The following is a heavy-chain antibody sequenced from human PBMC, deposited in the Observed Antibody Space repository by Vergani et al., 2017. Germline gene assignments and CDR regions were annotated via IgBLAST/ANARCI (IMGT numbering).Heavy chain of an antibody. D-gene: IGHD3-3*01. CDR1: GGTFSSYA. V-gene: IGHV1-69*04. CDR2: IIPILGIA. J-gene: IGHJ4*02. CDR3: ARVNRRFLGGGALDY. Sequence: QVQLVQSGAEVKKPGSSVKVSCKASGGTFSSYAISWVRQAPGQGLEWMGRIIPILGIANYAQKFQGRVTLTAAKSTSTAYMELSSLRSEDTAVYYCARVNRRFLGGGALDYWGQGTLVTVSS.